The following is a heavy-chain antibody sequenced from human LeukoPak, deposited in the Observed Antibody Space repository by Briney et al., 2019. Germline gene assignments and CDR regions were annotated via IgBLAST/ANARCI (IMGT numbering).Heavy chain of an antibody. CDR2: LNPNNGYT. V-gene: IGHV1-2*06. Sequence: GASVKVSCKTSGYTFIDYFIHWVRQAPGQGLEWMGRLNPNNGYTFYTEEFQGRVTMTRDTSISTAYMELSGLRSDDTAVYYCGTLLSNGPFDYWGQGSLVTVSS. CDR3: GTLLSNGPFDY. J-gene: IGHJ4*02. CDR1: GYTFIDYF.